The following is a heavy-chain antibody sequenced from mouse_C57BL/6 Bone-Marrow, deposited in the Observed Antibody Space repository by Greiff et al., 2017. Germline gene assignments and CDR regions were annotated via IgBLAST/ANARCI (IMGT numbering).Heavy chain of an antibody. Sequence: QVQLQQPGAELVKPGASVKLSCKASGYTFTSYWMHWVKQRPGRGLEWIGRIDPKSGGTKYNEKFKSKATLTVDKPSSTAYMQLSSLTSEDSAVYYCARCPITTSSYWYFDVWGTGTTVTVSS. V-gene: IGHV1-72*01. J-gene: IGHJ1*03. CDR3: ARCPITTSSYWYFDV. CDR1: GYTFTSYW. CDR2: IDPKSGGT. D-gene: IGHD1-1*01.